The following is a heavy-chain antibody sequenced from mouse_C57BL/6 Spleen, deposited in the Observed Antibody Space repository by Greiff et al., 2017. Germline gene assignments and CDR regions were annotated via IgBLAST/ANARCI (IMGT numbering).Heavy chain of an antibody. CDR2: IYPGSGST. CDR1: GYTFTSYW. V-gene: IGHV1-55*01. J-gene: IGHJ2*01. Sequence: QVQLQQPGAELVKPGASVKMSCKASGYTFTSYWITWVKQRPGQGLEWIGDIYPGSGSTNYNEKFKSKDTLTVDTSSSTAYMQLSSLTSEDSAVYDCARGGSTMALDYWGQGTTLTVSS. D-gene: IGHD2-1*01. CDR3: ARGGSTMALDY.